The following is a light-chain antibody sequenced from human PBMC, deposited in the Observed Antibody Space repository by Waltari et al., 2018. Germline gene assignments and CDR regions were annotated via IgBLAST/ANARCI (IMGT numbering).Light chain of an antibody. CDR1: QVVSGN. J-gene: IGKJ4*01. CDR2: GVS. CDR3: QQYNLWPLT. V-gene: IGKV3-15*01. Sequence: EIVMTQSPATLSVPPGERATLSCRASQVVSGNLAWYQQKPGRAPRLLIYGVSSRATGIPARFSGGGSGTDFTLTITGLQSEDFAVYYCQQYNLWPLTFGGGTKVEIK.